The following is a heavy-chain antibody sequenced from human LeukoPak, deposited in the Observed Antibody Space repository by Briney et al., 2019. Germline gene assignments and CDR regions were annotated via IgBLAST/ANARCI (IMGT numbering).Heavy chain of an antibody. CDR2: INHSGNT. Sequence: SETLSLTCAVYGGSFSDYYWSWFRQPPGKGLEWIGEINHSGNTNYNPSLKSRVTISVDTSKNQFSLKLSSVTAADTAVYYCARGEYSYGSEYYFDYWGQGTLVTVSS. V-gene: IGHV4-34*01. J-gene: IGHJ4*02. CDR3: ARGEYSYGSEYYFDY. CDR1: GGSFSDYY. D-gene: IGHD5-18*01.